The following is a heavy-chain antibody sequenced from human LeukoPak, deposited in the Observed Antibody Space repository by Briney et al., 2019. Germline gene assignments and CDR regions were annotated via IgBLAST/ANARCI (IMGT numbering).Heavy chain of an antibody. V-gene: IGHV1-18*01. CDR2: ISAYNGNT. CDR3: ARDLTPYYYDSSGYYYYMDV. D-gene: IGHD3-22*01. Sequence: ASVKVSCKASGYTFTSYGISWVRQAPRQGLEWMGWISAYNGNTNYAQKLQGRVTMTTDTSTSTAYMELRSLRSDDTAVYYCARDLTPYYYDSSGYYYYMDVWGKGTTVTVSS. J-gene: IGHJ6*03. CDR1: GYTFTSYG.